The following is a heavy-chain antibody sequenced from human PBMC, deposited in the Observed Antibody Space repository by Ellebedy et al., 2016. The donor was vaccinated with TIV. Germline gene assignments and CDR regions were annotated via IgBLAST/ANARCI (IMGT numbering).Heavy chain of an antibody. CDR3: AREGDTAMVHGLDV. Sequence: GESLKISCAASGFTFRNHAMNWVRQAPGKRLEWASYISSSSSSISYADSVKGRFTISRDNAQNSLYLQMNSLTAEDTAVYYCAREGDTAMVHGLDVWGQGTTVTVSS. CDR1: GFTFRNHA. J-gene: IGHJ6*02. V-gene: IGHV3-48*01. D-gene: IGHD5-18*01. CDR2: ISSSSSSI.